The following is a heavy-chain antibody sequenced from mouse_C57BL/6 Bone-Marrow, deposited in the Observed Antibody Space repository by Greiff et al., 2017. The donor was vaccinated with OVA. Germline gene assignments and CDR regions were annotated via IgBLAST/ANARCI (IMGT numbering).Heavy chain of an antibody. D-gene: IGHD1-1*01. J-gene: IGHJ1*03. CDR3: ARRYYYGSSYDWYFDV. V-gene: IGHV1-85*01. Sequence: QVHLQQSGPELVKPGASVKLSCKASGYTFTSYDINWVKQRPGQGLEWIGWIYPRDGSTKYNEKFKGKATLTVDTSSSTAYMELHSLTSEDSAVYFCARRYYYGSSYDWYFDVWGTGTTVTVSS. CDR1: GYTFTSYD. CDR2: IYPRDGST.